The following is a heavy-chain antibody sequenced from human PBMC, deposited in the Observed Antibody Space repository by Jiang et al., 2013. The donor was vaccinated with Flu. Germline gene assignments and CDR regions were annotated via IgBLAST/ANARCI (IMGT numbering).Heavy chain of an antibody. J-gene: IGHJ2*01. D-gene: IGHD4-17*01. CDR1: GFTFSSYA. Sequence: GFTFSSYAMHWVRQAPGKGLEWVAVISYDGSNKYYADSVKGRFTISRDNSKNTLYLQMNSLRAEDTAVYYCARGGGTTVTQSDWYFDLWGRGTLVTVSS. CDR2: ISYDGSNK. CDR3: ARGGGTTVTQSDWYFDL. V-gene: IGHV3-30-3*01.